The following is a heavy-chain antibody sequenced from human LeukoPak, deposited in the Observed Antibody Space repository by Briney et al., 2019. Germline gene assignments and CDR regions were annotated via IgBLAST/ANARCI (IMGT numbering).Heavy chain of an antibody. CDR2: IKSETDGGTI. CDR1: GFTFSKVW. J-gene: IGHJ1*01. CDR3: TTVRGSSYQYFQR. V-gene: IGHV3-15*01. D-gene: IGHD6-13*01. Sequence: PGGSLRLSCAASGFTFSKVWMSWVRQAPGKGLEWVGRIKSETDGGTIDYAAPVKGRFTISRDDSKDTLFLQMNSLKTEDTAVYYCTTVRGSSYQYFQRWGQGTLVTVSS.